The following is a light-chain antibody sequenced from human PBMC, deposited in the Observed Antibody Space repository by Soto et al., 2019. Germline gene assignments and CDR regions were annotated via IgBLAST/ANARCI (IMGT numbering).Light chain of an antibody. V-gene: IGKV3-15*01. CDR2: GAS. CDR3: QQYNSWPRT. Sequence: VMTQSPATLSVSPGERATLSCWASETVATNLAWYQQKPGQAPRLLIYGASSRATGIPARFSGSGSGTEFTLTITSLQSEDFAVYYCQQYNSWPRTFGQGTKVDIK. CDR1: ETVATN. J-gene: IGKJ1*01.